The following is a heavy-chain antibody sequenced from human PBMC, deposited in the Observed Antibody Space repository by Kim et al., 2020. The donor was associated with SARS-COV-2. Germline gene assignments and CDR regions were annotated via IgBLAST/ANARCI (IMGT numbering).Heavy chain of an antibody. CDR1: GYIFTNYW. V-gene: IGHV5-51*01. D-gene: IGHD2-8*02. CDR3: ARVLGVNRRFDI. Sequence: GESLKISCKGAGYIFTNYWIGWVRQMPGKGLEWMGIIYPGDSDTRYSPSFKGQVTISADKSITTAYLQWNSLKASDTAMYYCARVLGVNRRFDIWGQGTMVTVSS. CDR2: IYPGDSDT. J-gene: IGHJ3*02.